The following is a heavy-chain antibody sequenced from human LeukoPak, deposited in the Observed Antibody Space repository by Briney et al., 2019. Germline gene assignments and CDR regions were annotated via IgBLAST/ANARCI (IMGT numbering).Heavy chain of an antibody. CDR2: INHSGST. D-gene: IGHD6-6*01. V-gene: IGHV4-34*01. CDR3: ARWIAARTGNWFDP. J-gene: IGHJ5*02. CDR1: GGSFSGYY. Sequence: SETLSLTCAVYGGSFSGYYWSWIRQPPGKGLEWIGEINHSGSTNYNPSLKSRVTISVDTSKNQFSLKLSSVTAADTAVYYCARWIAARTGNWFDPWGQGTLVTVSS.